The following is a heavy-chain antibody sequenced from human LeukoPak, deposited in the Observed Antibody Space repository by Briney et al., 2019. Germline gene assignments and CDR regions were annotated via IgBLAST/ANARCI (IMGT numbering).Heavy chain of an antibody. CDR3: ASSPPAYGDYAWFDP. Sequence: SETLSLTCTVSGGSISSSSYYWGWIRQPPGKGLEWIGSIYYSGSTYYNPSLKSRVTISVDTSKNQFSLKLSSVTAADTAVYYCASSPPAYGDYAWFDPWGQGTLVTVSS. V-gene: IGHV4-39*01. J-gene: IGHJ5*02. D-gene: IGHD4-17*01. CDR2: IYYSGST. CDR1: GGSISSSSYY.